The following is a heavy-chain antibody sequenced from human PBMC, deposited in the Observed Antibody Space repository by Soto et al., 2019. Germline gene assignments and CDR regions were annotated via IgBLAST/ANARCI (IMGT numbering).Heavy chain of an antibody. J-gene: IGHJ6*02. CDR3: ARDPGIAAADYYYYGMDV. CDR2: IIPIFGTA. CDR1: GGNFSSYA. D-gene: IGHD6-13*01. Sequence: QVQLVQSRAEVKKPGSSVKVYCKASGGNFSSYAISWVRQAPVQGLEWMGGIIPIFGTANYSQKFQGRVTITADETTTTAYMELSSLTSEDTAVYYCARDPGIAAADYYYYGMDVWGQGTTVTVSS. V-gene: IGHV1-69*12.